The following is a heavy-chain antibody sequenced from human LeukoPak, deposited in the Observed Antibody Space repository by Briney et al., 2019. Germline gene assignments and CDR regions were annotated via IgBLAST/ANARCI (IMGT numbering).Heavy chain of an antibody. CDR1: GGSISSSSYY. D-gene: IGHD3-10*01. J-gene: IGHJ4*02. CDR3: ARGPTRIYFDY. CDR2: IYYSGST. Sequence: SETLSLTCTVSGGSISSSSYYWGWIRQPPGKGLEWIGSIYYSGSTYYNPSLKSRVTISVDTSKNQFSLKLSSVTAADTAVYYCARGPTRIYFDYWGQGTLVTVSS. V-gene: IGHV4-39*07.